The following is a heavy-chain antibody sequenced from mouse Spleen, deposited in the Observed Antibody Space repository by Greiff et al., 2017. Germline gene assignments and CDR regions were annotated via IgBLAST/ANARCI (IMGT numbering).Heavy chain of an antibody. CDR3: ARKGYGTDAMDY. J-gene: IGHJ4*01. D-gene: IGHD1-1*01. V-gene: IGHV1-63*01. CDR2: IYPGGGYT. CDR1: GYTFTNYW. Sequence: QVQLKESGAELVRPGTSVKMSCKASGYTFTNYWIGWAKQRPGHGLEWIGDIYPGGGYTNYNEKFKGKATLTADKSSSTAYMQFSSLTSEDSAIYYCARKGYGTDAMDYWGQGTSVTVSS.